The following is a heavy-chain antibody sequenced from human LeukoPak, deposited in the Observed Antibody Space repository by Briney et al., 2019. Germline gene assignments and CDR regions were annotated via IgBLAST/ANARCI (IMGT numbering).Heavy chain of an antibody. CDR1: GGSFSGYY. CDR3: ARAPYSSSFDY. D-gene: IGHD6-13*01. V-gene: IGHV4-34*01. CDR2: INHSGST. Sequence: SETLSLTCAVYGGSFSGYYWSWIRQPPGKGLEWIGEINHSGSTNYNPSLKSRVTISVDTSKNQFSLKLSSVTAADTAVYYCARAPYSSSFDYWGQGTLVTASS. J-gene: IGHJ4*02.